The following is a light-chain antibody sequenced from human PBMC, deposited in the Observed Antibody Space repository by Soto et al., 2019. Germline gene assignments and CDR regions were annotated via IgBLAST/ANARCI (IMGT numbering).Light chain of an antibody. J-gene: IGKJ2*01. Sequence: DIVLTQSPLSLPVTLGQPASISCRSSRTLLYKDGNTYLNWFHQRPGQSPRRLIYSVSNRDSGVPDRFSGSGSGTDFTLQISRVEAEDLGVYYCMQGTNWPYTFGQGTELEIK. CDR2: SVS. CDR3: MQGTNWPYT. CDR1: RTLLYKDGNTY. V-gene: IGKV2-30*01.